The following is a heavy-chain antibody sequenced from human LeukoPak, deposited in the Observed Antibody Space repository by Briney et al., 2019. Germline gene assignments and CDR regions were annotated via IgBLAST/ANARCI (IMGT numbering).Heavy chain of an antibody. D-gene: IGHD6-19*01. CDR3: ARVGGIAVAGFDY. CDR1: GYSISSGYY. Sequence: SETLSLTCTVSGYSISSGYYWGWIRQPPGKGLEWIGSIYHIGSTYYNPSLKSRVTISVDTSKNQFSLKLSSVTAADTAVYYCARVGGIAVAGFDYWGQGTLVTVSS. J-gene: IGHJ4*02. CDR2: IYHIGST. V-gene: IGHV4-38-2*02.